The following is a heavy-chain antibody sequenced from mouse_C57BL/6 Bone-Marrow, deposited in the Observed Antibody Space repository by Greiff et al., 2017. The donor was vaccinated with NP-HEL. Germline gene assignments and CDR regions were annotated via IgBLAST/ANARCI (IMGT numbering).Heavy chain of an antibody. Sequence: QVQLQQSGAELARPGASVKLSCKASGYTFTSYGISWVKQRTGQGLEWIGEIYPRSGNTYYNEKFKGKATLTADKSSSQAYMVLRSLTSEDSAVYFCARHRRRNAMDYWGQGTSVTVSS. CDR3: ARHRRRNAMDY. J-gene: IGHJ4*01. V-gene: IGHV1-81*01. CDR2: IYPRSGNT. CDR1: GYTFTSYG.